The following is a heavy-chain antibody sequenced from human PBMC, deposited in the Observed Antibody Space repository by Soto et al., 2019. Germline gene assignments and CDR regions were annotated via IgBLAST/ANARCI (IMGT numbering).Heavy chain of an antibody. Sequence: GGSLRLSCAASGFTFSSYWMSWVRQAPGKGLEWVASIKQDGSEKYYVDSVKGRFTISRDNAKNSLYLQMNSLRAEDTAVYYCARSLAAPHPVLGYWGQGTLVTVSS. CDR3: ARSLAAPHPVLGY. CDR1: GFTFSSYW. D-gene: IGHD6-6*01. V-gene: IGHV3-7*05. J-gene: IGHJ4*02. CDR2: IKQDGSEK.